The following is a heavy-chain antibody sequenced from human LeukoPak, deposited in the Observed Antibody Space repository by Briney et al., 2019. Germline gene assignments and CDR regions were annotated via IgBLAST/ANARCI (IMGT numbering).Heavy chain of an antibody. V-gene: IGHV3-66*01. CDR1: GFSVSNNY. Sequence: PGGSLRLSCAASGFSVSNNYLSWVRQAPGKGLEWVSVLYSGGNTYYADSVQGRFTVSRDNAKNSLYLQMNSLRAEDTAVYYCARDWSYDFWSGYYAFDYWGQGTLVTVSS. CDR3: ARDWSYDFWSGYYAFDY. D-gene: IGHD3-3*01. CDR2: LYSGGNT. J-gene: IGHJ4*02.